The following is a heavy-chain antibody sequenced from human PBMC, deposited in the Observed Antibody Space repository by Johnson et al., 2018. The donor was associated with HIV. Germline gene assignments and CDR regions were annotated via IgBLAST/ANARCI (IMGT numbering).Heavy chain of an antibody. Sequence: VQLVESGGGVVQPGRSLRLSCAASGFTFYNYAMHWVRQAPGKGLVWVSRINSDGSSTSYAYSVKGRFTISRDNAKNTQYLQMNSLSAEDTAVYYCARPVSPWSAYDAFDIWGQGTMVTVSS. D-gene: IGHD2-8*02. CDR2: INSDGSST. CDR3: ARPVSPWSAYDAFDI. J-gene: IGHJ3*02. V-gene: IGHV3-74*02. CDR1: GFTFYNYA.